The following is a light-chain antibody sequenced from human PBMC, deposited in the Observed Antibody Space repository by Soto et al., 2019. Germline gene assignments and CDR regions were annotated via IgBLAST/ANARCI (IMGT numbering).Light chain of an antibody. J-gene: IGLJ3*02. CDR2: DVT. V-gene: IGLV2-14*03. CDR1: SSDVGGYNF. Sequence: QSALTQPASVSGSPGQSITISCTGTSSDVGGYNFVSWYQQHPGKAPRLLIYDVTNRPSGVSDRFSGSKSGNTASLTISGLHAEDEAHYYCNSYTSYNTQWLFGGGTKLTVL. CDR3: NSYTSYNTQWL.